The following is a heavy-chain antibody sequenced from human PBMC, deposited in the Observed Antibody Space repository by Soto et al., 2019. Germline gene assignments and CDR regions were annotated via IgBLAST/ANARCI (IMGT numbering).Heavy chain of an antibody. V-gene: IGHV4-59*01. J-gene: IGHJ3*02. CDR3: ARDGGPVDAFDI. CDR2: IYYSGST. Sequence: SETLSLTCTVSGGSISSYYWSWIRQPPGKGLEWIGYIYYSGSTNYNPSPKSRVTISVDTSKNQFSLKLSSVTAADTAVYYCARDGGPVDAFDIWGRGTMVTVSS. D-gene: IGHD3-3*01. CDR1: GGSISSYY.